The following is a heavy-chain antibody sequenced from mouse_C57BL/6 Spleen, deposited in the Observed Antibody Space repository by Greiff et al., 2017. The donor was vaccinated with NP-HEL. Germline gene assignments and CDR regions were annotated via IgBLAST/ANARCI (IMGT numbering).Heavy chain of an antibody. CDR3: ARSYYDYWVSYAMYY. V-gene: IGHV5-17*01. Sequence: EVQVVESGGGLVKPGGSLKLSCAASGFTFSDYGMHWVRQAPEKGLEWVAYISSGSSTIYYADTVKCRFTISRDNAKNTLFLQMTSLRSEDTAMYYCARSYYDYWVSYAMYYWGQGTSVTVSS. CDR1: GFTFSDYG. D-gene: IGHD2-4*01. J-gene: IGHJ4*01. CDR2: ISSGSSTI.